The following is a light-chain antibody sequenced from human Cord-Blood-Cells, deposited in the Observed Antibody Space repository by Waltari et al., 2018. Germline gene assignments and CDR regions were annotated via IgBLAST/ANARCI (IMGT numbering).Light chain of an antibody. J-gene: IGLJ3*02. CDR1: SSDVGSYNL. V-gene: IGLV2-23*01. Sequence: QSALTQPASVSGSPGQSITISCTGTSSDVGSYNLVSWYQQHPGKAPELIIYEGSKRPSRVSNRFSGSKSGNTASLTISGLQAEDEADYYCCSYAGSSTFWVFGGGTKLTVL. CDR3: CSYAGSSTFWV. CDR2: EGS.